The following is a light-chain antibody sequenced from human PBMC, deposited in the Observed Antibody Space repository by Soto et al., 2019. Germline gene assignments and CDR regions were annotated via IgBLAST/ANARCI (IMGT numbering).Light chain of an antibody. J-gene: IGKJ2*01. CDR2: DAS. CDR1: QSVSSK. CDR3: QQYNDWPPYT. Sequence: EIVMTQSPATVSVSPGERATLSCRASQSVSSKLAWYQQKPGQPPRLLIFDASARATGGPARCSGSGSGTEFILTISSLQSEDFAVYYCQQYNDWPPYTLGQGTKLEMK. V-gene: IGKV3-15*01.